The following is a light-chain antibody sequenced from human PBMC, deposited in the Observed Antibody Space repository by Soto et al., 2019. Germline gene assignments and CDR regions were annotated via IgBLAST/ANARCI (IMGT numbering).Light chain of an antibody. CDR2: DAS. CDR1: QRVSNSY. CDR3: QQYERPPFA. V-gene: IGKV3-20*01. Sequence: EIVLTQSPGTLSLFPGDRATLSCRASQRVSNSYLAWFQQKPGQAPRLLIYDASSRAAGVPDRVSGGGSGTDFTLTISALEPEDFALYFCQQYERPPFAFGQGTRLVI. J-gene: IGKJ2*01.